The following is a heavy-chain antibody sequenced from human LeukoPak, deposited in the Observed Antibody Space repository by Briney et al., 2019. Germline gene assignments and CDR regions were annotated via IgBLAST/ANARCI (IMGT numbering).Heavy chain of an antibody. D-gene: IGHD5-18*01. J-gene: IGHJ4*02. V-gene: IGHV4-61*01. Sequence: SETLSLTCTVSGGSVSSGSYYWSWIRQPPGKGLEWIGYIYYSGSTNYNSSLKSRVTISVDTSKNQFSLKLSSVTAADTAVYYCARGRTGLGYSYGYYPDYWGQGTLVTVSS. CDR2: IYYSGST. CDR1: GGSVSSGSYY. CDR3: ARGRTGLGYSYGYYPDY.